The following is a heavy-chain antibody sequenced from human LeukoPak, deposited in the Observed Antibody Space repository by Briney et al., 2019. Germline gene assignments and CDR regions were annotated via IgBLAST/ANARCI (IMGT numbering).Heavy chain of an antibody. D-gene: IGHD3-22*01. V-gene: IGHV1-8*03. CDR3: ARGGTSMIVVLTSDAFDI. Sequence: ASVKVSCKASGYTFTSYDINWVRQATGQGLEWMGWMNPNSGNTGYAQKFQGRVTITRNTSISTAYMELSSLRSEDTAVYYCARGGTSMIVVLTSDAFDIWGQGTMVTVSS. CDR1: GYTFTSYD. J-gene: IGHJ3*02. CDR2: MNPNSGNT.